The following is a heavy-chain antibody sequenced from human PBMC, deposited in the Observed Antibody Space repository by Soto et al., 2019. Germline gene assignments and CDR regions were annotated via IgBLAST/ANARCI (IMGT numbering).Heavy chain of an antibody. Sequence: QVQLVQSGAEVKKPGASVKVSCKASGYTFTSYDINWVRQATGQGLEWMGWMNPNSGNTGYAQKFQGRVTMSRYNSIRTAYMELSSLRFEDTAVYYRASGTYVDSLWCDAVDIWGQGTMVTVSS. CDR1: GYTFTSYD. CDR3: ASGTYVDSLWCDAVDI. CDR2: MNPNSGNT. D-gene: IGHD2-21*01. V-gene: IGHV1-8*01. J-gene: IGHJ3*02.